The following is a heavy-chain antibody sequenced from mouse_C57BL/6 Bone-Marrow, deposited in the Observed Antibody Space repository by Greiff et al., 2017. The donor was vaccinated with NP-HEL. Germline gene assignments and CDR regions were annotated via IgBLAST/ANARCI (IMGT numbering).Heavy chain of an antibody. D-gene: IGHD2-1*01. V-gene: IGHV1-19*01. Sequence: VQLQQSGPVLVKPGASVKMSCKASGYTFTDYYMNWVKQSHGKSLEWIGVINPYNGGTSYNQKFKGKATLTVDKSSSTAYMELNSLTSEDSAVYYCARGVTDYWYFDVWGTGTTVTVSS. CDR3: ARGVTDYWYFDV. J-gene: IGHJ1*03. CDR1: GYTFTDYY. CDR2: INPYNGGT.